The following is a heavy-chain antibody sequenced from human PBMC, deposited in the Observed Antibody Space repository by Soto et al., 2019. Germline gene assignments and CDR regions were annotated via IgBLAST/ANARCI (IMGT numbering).Heavy chain of an antibody. V-gene: IGHV3-11*01. J-gene: IGHJ6*02. Sequence: QVELVESGGGLAKPGGSLRLSCAASGFTFSDYDMSWIRQAPGKGLEWVSYTSSSGSTTYYADSVKGRFTMSRDNAKNSMYLHMDSPRLEDTAVYYCARDPQGIAVNHSDYYGMDVWGQGTTVTVPS. CDR2: TSSSGSTT. CDR3: ARDPQGIAVNHSDYYGMDV. CDR1: GFTFSDYD. D-gene: IGHD6-19*01.